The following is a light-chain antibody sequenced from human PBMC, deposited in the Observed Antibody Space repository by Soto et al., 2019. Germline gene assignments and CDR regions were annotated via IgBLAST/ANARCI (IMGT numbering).Light chain of an antibody. CDR2: DVS. J-gene: IGLJ3*02. CDR3: RSYNSSSTRV. Sequence: QSALTQPASVSGSPGQSITISCSGTSSDVGGYNYVSWYQQHPGKAPLLMIYDVSKPSSGVSSRSSGPKSGNAASLTISGLHAEDAADYYCRSYNSSSTRVFGGGTKVTVL. CDR1: SSDVGGYNY. V-gene: IGLV2-14*01.